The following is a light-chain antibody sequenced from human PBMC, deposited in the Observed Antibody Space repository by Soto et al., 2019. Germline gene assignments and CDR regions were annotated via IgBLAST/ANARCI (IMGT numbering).Light chain of an antibody. V-gene: IGKV1-27*01. CDR3: QKYNSAPLT. J-gene: IGKJ4*01. Sequence: DIQMTQSPSSLSASVGDRVTITCRASQDISNYLAWYQQKPGKVPKLLIYAASTLQSGVPSRFSGSGSGTDFTLTISTLQPEDVATYYCQKYNSAPLTFGGGTKVESK. CDR2: AAS. CDR1: QDISNY.